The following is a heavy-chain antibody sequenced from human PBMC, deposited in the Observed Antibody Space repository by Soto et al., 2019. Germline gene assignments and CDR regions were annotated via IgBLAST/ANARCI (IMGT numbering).Heavy chain of an antibody. D-gene: IGHD4-4*01. CDR2: ISYEGSNK. V-gene: IGHV3-30-3*01. Sequence: GGSLRLSCAASGFTFSSYAMHWVRQAPGTGLEWVAVISYEGSNKYYADSVKGRFTISRDNSKNTLYLQMNSLRTEDTAVYYCARVLGGMATVPFDYWGQGALVTVSS. J-gene: IGHJ4*02. CDR3: ARVLGGMATVPFDY. CDR1: GFTFSSYA.